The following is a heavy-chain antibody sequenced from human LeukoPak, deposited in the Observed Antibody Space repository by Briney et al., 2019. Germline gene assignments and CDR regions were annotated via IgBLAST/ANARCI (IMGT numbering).Heavy chain of an antibody. V-gene: IGHV1-3*01. CDR2: INAGNGNT. D-gene: IGHD2-15*01. CDR3: AREEWGYCSGGSCPITVDY. CDR1: QYSFSDYA. J-gene: IGHJ4*02. Sequence: ASVKVSCKASQYSFSDYAIHWVRQAPGQRLEWMGWINAGNGNTKYSQKFQGRVTITRDTSTSTAYMELRSLRSDDTAVYYCAREEWGYCSGGSCPITVDYWGQGTLVTVSS.